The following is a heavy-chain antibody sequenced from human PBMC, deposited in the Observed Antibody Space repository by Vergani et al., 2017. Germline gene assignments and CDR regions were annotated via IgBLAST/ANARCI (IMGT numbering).Heavy chain of an antibody. D-gene: IGHD3-9*01. V-gene: IGHV3-74*01. Sequence: DVHLAESGGGFFQPGGSLRLSCSASGFSFNSYWMHWVRQVPGKGLLWVSRIKSDGSITGYADSVKGRFTISRDNAQTTLYLQMNSLRVEDTGVYYCARARCIETCYMSNWLDSWGQGTLVTVPS. CDR1: GFSFNSYW. J-gene: IGHJ5*01. CDR3: ARARCIETCYMSNWLDS. CDR2: IKSDGSIT.